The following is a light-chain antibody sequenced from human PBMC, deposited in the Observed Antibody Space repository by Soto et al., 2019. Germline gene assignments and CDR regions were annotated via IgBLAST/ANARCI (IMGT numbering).Light chain of an antibody. CDR2: DDS. J-gene: IGLJ1*01. V-gene: IGLV3-21*02. Sequence: SYELTQPPSVSVAPGQTARITCGGNNIGSKSVHWYQQKPGQAPVLVVYDDSDRPSGIPERFSGSNSGNTATLTISRVEAGDEADYYCSSYAGTNNHHAFGTGTKLTVL. CDR1: NIGSKS. CDR3: SSYAGTNNHHA.